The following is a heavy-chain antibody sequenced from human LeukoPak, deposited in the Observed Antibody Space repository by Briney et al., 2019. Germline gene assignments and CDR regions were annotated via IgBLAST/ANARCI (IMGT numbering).Heavy chain of an antibody. CDR1: GGSISSYY. CDR3: AQGRISRYYYYGMDV. V-gene: IGHV4-59*01. J-gene: IGHJ6*02. D-gene: IGHD2-15*01. CDR2: IYYSGST. Sequence: SETLSLTCTVSGGSISSYYWSWIRQPPGKGLEWIGYIYYSGSTNYNPSLKSRVTISVDTPKNQFSLKLSSVTAADTAVYYCAQGRISRYYYYGMDVWGQGTTVTVSS.